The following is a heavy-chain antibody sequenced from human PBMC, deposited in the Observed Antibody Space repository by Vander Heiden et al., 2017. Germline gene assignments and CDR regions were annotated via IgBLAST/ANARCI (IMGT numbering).Heavy chain of an antibody. J-gene: IGHJ4*02. V-gene: IGHV1-18*01. CDR2: ISVYNGNT. D-gene: IGHD3-16*01. CDR3: GGFVGGAKALFNN. Sequence: QVQLVQSGGDVKVPGASVKLSCQASGYTFRSYGVSWVRQAPGQGLEWMEWISVYNGNTHYARKFGGRVKRTTTTSRRNSYRKVRGLQSNTPAVYFGGGFVGGAKALFNNWGPGTLVTVS. CDR1: GYTFRSYG.